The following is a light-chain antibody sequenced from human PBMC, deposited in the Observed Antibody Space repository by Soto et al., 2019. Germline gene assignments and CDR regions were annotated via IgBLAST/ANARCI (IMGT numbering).Light chain of an antibody. V-gene: IGKV1-5*01. CDR1: QNVDNW. CDR2: DAS. J-gene: IGKJ1*01. Sequence: DIQMTQSPSTLSASVGDRVTITCRASQNVDNWVAWYQQKPGKAPKFLIYDASNLESGVPSRFSGRGSGTKFTLTISSLQPDDFATYYCQRYNSNSRTFGQGTRV. CDR3: QRYNSNSRT.